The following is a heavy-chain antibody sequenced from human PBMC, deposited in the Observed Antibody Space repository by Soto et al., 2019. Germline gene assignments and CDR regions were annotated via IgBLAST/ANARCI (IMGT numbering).Heavy chain of an antibody. Sequence: GGSLRLSCAASGFTFSSYAMSWVRQAPGKGLEWVSAISGSGGSTYYADSVKGRFTISRDNSKNTLYLQMNTLRAEDTAVYYCPNAPLRSSSYYYHGMDVWGQGTTVTVSS. CDR1: GFTFSSYA. CDR3: PNAPLRSSSYYYHGMDV. V-gene: IGHV3-23*01. CDR2: ISGSGGST. J-gene: IGHJ6*02. D-gene: IGHD6-13*01.